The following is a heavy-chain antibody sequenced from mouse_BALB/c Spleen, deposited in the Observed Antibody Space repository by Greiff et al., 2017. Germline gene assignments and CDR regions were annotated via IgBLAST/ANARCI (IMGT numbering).Heavy chain of an antibody. CDR3: ARQGIYGTHWYFDV. D-gene: IGHD1-1*01. Sequence: EVKLVESGGGLVQPGGSLKLSCAASGFTFSSYTMSWVRQTPEKRLEWVAYISNGCGSTYYPDTVKGRFTISRDNAKNTLYLQMSSLKSEDTAMYYCARQGIYGTHWYFDVWGAGTTVTVSS. CDR1: GFTFSSYT. CDR2: ISNGCGST. V-gene: IGHV5-12-2*01. J-gene: IGHJ1*01.